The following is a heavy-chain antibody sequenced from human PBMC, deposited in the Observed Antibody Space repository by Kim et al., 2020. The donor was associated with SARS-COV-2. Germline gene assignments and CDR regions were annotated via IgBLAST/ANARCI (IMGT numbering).Heavy chain of an antibody. CDR1: GFTFSSYA. CDR3: AGDGTDYDYVCGSLVYYYYYYGMDV. CDR2: ISYDGSNK. D-gene: IGHD3-16*01. Sequence: GGSLRLSCAASGFTFSSYAIHWVRQAPGKGLEWVAVISYDGSNKYYADSVKGRFTISRDNSKNTLHLQMNSLRAEDTAVYYCAGDGTDYDYVCGSLVYYYYYYGMDVWGQGTTVTVSS. V-gene: IGHV3-30-3*01. J-gene: IGHJ6*02.